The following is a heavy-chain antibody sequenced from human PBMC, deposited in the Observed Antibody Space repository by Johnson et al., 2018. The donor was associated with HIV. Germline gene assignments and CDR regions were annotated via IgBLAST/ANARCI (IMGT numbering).Heavy chain of an antibody. CDR2: ISFAGTKK. Sequence: QVQLVESGGGVVQPGRSLRLSCAASGFTFSTYGMHWVRQAPGKGLEWVAAISFAGTKKNYVDSVKGRFTISKDISKNTLYLQMDSLRPEDTAVYYCARGRKDIEAADGLDNDAFDMWGQGTLVTVSS. D-gene: IGHD5-12*01. J-gene: IGHJ3*02. CDR1: GFTFSTYG. V-gene: IGHV3-30*03. CDR3: ARGRKDIEAADGLDNDAFDM.